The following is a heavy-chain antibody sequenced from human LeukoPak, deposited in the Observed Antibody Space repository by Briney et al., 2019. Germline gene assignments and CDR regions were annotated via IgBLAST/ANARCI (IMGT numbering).Heavy chain of an antibody. J-gene: IGHJ4*02. CDR1: GFTFSSYA. CDR3: AKFKGAPYYFDY. V-gene: IGHV3-23*01. Sequence: SGGSLRLSCAASGFTFSSYAMSWVRQAPGKGLEWVSAISGSGGSTYYADSVKGRFTISRDNSKNTLYLQMNSLRAEDTAVYYCAKFKGAPYYFDYWGQGTLVTVSS. CDR2: ISGSGGST.